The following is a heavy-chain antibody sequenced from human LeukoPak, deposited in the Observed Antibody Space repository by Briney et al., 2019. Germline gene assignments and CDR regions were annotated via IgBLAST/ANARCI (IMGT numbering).Heavy chain of an antibody. J-gene: IGHJ6*02. CDR3: ARGEQLDHYYYYYGMDV. Sequence: ASVKVSCKASGYTFTGYYMHWVRQAPGQGLEWMGWINPNSGGTNYAQKFQGWVTMTRDTSISTAYMELSRLRSDDTAVYYCARGEQLDHYYYYYGMDVWGQGTTVTVSS. D-gene: IGHD6-6*01. CDR2: INPNSGGT. V-gene: IGHV1-2*04. CDR1: GYTFTGYY.